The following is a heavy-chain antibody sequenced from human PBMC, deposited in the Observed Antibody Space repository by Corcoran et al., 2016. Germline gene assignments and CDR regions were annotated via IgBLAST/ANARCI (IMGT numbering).Heavy chain of an antibody. V-gene: IGHV3-49*05. D-gene: IGHD1-26*01. J-gene: IGHJ3*02. CDR3: TRVADVIYSDAFDI. CDR1: GFTFGDDA. CDR2: IRSKAYGGTT. Sequence: EVQLVESGGGLVKPGRSLRLSCTAYGFTFGDDAMSWYRQAPGKGLEWVGFIRSKAYGGTTEYAAAVTGRLTIPSDDSKSIAYLQMTSLQTEDTAVYYCTRVADVIYSDAFDIWGQGTIVTVSS.